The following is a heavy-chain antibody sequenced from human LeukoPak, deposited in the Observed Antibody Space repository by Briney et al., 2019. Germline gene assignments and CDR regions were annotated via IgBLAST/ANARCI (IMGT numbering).Heavy chain of an antibody. CDR3: AKDLFNSVGATYMDV. D-gene: IGHD1-26*01. J-gene: IGHJ6*03. CDR2: ISHDGMNA. CDR1: GLHFSGTA. Sequence: GGSLRLSCAASGLHFSGTAMSWVRQAPGKGLEWVSAISHDGMNAYYADSVKGRFTISRDNSKNTLYLQMNSLRAEDTAVYYCAKDLFNSVGATYMDVWGKGTTVTVSS. V-gene: IGHV3-23*01.